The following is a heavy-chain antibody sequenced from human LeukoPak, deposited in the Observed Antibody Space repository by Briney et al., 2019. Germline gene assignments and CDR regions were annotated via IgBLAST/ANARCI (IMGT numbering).Heavy chain of an antibody. CDR2: ISYIGST. CDR3: ARDLVTVTKGFDI. D-gene: IGHD4-17*01. CDR1: TDSFSSHY. Sequence: KPSETLSLTCAVSTDSFSSHYWTWIRQPPGKGLEWIGYISYIGSTNYIPSLKSRVTISIDTSKNQFSLKLSSVTAADTAVYYCARDLVTVTKGFDIWGQGTMVSVSS. V-gene: IGHV4-59*11. J-gene: IGHJ3*02.